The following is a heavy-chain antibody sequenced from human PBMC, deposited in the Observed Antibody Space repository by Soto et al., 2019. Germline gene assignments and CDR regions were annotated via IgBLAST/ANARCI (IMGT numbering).Heavy chain of an antibody. CDR3: ARGRRGWRNIVVVPAAMGSFDY. CDR2: INHSGST. D-gene: IGHD2-2*01. Sequence: PSETLSLTCAVYGGSFSGYYWSWIRQPPGKGLEWIGEINHSGSTNYNPSLKSRVTISVDTSKNQFSLKLSSVTAADTAVYYCARGRRGWRNIVVVPAAMGSFDYWGQGTLVTVSS. CDR1: GGSFSGYY. J-gene: IGHJ4*02. V-gene: IGHV4-34*01.